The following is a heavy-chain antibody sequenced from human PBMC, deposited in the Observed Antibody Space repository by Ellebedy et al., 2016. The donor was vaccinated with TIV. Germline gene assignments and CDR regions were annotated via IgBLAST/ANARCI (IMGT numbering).Heavy chain of an antibody. V-gene: IGHV1-2*02. D-gene: IGHD3-10*01. CDR2: ISPNNGGI. CDR1: GYTFTGYY. Sequence: AASVKVSCKASGYTFTGYYMHWVRQAPGQGLEWTGWISPNNGGISYAQKFQGRVTMTRDTSISTAYMELSRLRSDDTAVYYCAREDSTNYGSGYDFWGQGTLVTVSS. J-gene: IGHJ4*02. CDR3: AREDSTNYGSGYDF.